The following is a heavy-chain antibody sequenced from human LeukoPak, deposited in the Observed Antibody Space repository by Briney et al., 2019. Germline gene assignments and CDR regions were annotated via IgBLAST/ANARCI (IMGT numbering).Heavy chain of an antibody. J-gene: IGHJ4*02. Sequence: PSETLSLTCTVSSGSITSYYWSWIRQPPGKGLEYIGHIHYTGSTDYNPSLKSRVTMSVDTSKNQFSLRLISVTGSDTAVYFCAGAPNRHYFDYWGQGILVAVSS. CDR3: AGAPNRHYFDY. V-gene: IGHV4-59*01. CDR2: IHYTGST. CDR1: SGSITSYY.